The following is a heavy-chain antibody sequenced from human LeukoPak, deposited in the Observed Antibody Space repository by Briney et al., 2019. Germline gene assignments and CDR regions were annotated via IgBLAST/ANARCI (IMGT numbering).Heavy chain of an antibody. Sequence: PSETLSLTCTVSGGSISSYYWSWIRQPPGKGLEWIGSIYHSGSTYYNPSLKSRVTISVDTSKNQFSLKLSSVTAADTAVYYCARYLGSRDPDDAFDIWGQGTMVTVSS. D-gene: IGHD3-16*01. CDR3: ARYLGSRDPDDAFDI. CDR1: GGSISSYY. J-gene: IGHJ3*02. V-gene: IGHV4-59*08. CDR2: IYHSGST.